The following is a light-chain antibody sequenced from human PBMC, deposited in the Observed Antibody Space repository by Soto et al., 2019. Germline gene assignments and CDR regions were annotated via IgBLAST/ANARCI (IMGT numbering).Light chain of an antibody. CDR3: TSYTRDTALV. Sequence: QSALTLPASVSGSPGQSITISCTGTSSDVGTYNYVSWYQHHPGKAPKLIIYEVSNRPSGVSNRFSGSKSGSKASLTISGLQDEDEADYHCTSYTRDTALVCANGTKVTVL. CDR2: EVS. V-gene: IGLV2-14*01. CDR1: SSDVGTYNY. J-gene: IGLJ1*01.